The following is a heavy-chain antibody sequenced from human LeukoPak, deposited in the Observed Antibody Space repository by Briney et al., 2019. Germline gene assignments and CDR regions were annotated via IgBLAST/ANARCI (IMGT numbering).Heavy chain of an antibody. V-gene: IGHV3-7*01. CDR2: INQDGSEK. CDR3: ARNAPFDY. J-gene: IGHJ4*02. CDR1: GFTYSTYW. Sequence: GGSLRLSCAASGFTYSTYWMSWVRQAPGKGLEWVANINQDGSEKYYVDSMRGRFTISRDNAKNSLYLQMNSLRGEDTAVYYCARNAPFDYWGQGTLVTVSS.